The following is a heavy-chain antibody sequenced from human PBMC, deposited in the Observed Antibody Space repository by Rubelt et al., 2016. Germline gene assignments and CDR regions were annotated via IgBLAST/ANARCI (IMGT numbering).Heavy chain of an antibody. CDR1: GFTFSSYG. CDR2: IWYDGSNK. Sequence: QVQLVESGGGVVQPGRSLRLSCAASGFTFSSYGMHWVRQAPGKGLEWVAVIWYDGSNKYYADSVKGRFTISRDNSKNTLYLQMNSLRAEDTAVYYCARDFQWGYSSPGDAFEIWGQGTMVTVSS. CDR3: ARDFQWGYSSPGDAFEI. J-gene: IGHJ3*02. D-gene: IGHD6-13*01. V-gene: IGHV3-33*01.